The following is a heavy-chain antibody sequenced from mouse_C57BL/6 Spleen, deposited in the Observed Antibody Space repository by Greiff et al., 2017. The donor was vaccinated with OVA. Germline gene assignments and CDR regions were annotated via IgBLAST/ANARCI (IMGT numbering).Heavy chain of an antibody. D-gene: IGHD6-1*01. Sequence: VHVKQSGAELVRPGDSVKLSCTASGFNIKDYYMHWVKQRPEQGLEWIGRIDPEDGDTEYAPKFQGKATMTADTSSNTAYLQLSSLTSEDTAVYYCTTSSLILYFDYWGQGTTLTVSS. V-gene: IGHV14-1*01. CDR3: TTSSLILYFDY. J-gene: IGHJ2*01. CDR2: IDPEDGDT. CDR1: GFNIKDYY.